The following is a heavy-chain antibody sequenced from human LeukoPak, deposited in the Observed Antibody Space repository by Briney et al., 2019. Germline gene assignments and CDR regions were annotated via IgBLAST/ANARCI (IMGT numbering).Heavy chain of an antibody. CDR3: ARGYCTNGVCQKGPYYYGMDV. CDR1: GFTFSSYA. Sequence: GGSLRLSCAASGFTFSSYAMHWVRQAPGKGLEWVAVISCDGSNKYYAYSVKGRFTISRDNSKNTLYLQMNRLRAEDTAVYYCARGYCTNGVCQKGPYYYGMDVWGQGTTVTVSS. J-gene: IGHJ6*02. V-gene: IGHV3-30-3*01. D-gene: IGHD2-8*01. CDR2: ISCDGSNK.